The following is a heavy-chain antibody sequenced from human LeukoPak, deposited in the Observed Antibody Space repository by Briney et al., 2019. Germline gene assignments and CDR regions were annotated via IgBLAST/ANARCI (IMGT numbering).Heavy chain of an antibody. D-gene: IGHD3-10*01. CDR2: ISPNSNYI. J-gene: IGHJ4*02. V-gene: IGHV3-21*01. CDR3: AREGRGVAWIDY. Sequence: GGSLRLSCAASGFTFSSYSMNWVRQAPGKGVEWASSISPNSNYIYYADSVKGRFTISRDNAKNSLYMQMNSLRAEDTAVYYCAREGRGVAWIDYWGQGTLVTVSS. CDR1: GFTFSSYS.